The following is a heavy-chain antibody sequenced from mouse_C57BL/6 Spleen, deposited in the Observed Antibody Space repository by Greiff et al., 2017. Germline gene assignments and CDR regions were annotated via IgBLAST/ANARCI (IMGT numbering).Heavy chain of an antibody. Sequence: DVHLVESGGGLVQPKGSLKLSCAASGFTFNTYAMHWVRQAPGKGLEWVARIRSKSSNYATYYADSVKDRFTISRDDSQSMLYLQMNNLKTEDTAMYYCVRESDYDEGFAYWGQGTLVTVSA. D-gene: IGHD2-4*01. CDR2: IRSKSSNYAT. CDR1: GFTFNTYA. CDR3: VRESDYDEGFAY. J-gene: IGHJ3*01. V-gene: IGHV10-3*01.